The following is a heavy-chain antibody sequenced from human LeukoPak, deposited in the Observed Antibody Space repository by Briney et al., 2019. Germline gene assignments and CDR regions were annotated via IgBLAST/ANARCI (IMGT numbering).Heavy chain of an antibody. J-gene: IGHJ6*03. D-gene: IGHD5-18*01. CDR3: ARVRGYSYGYPDYYYMDV. CDR2: IYTSGST. V-gene: IGHV4-4*07. Sequence: SETLSLTCTVSGGSISDYHWSWIRQPAGKGLEWIGRIYTSGSTNYNPSLKSRVTMSVDTSKNQFSLKLSSVTAADTAVYYCARVRGYSYGYPDYYYMDVWGKGTTVTISS. CDR1: GGSISDYH.